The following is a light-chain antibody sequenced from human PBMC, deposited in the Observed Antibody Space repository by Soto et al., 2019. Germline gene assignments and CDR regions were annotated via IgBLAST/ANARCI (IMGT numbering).Light chain of an antibody. CDR3: QQYGSSPPWK. V-gene: IGKV3-20*01. Sequence: EIVFTQSPGTLSLSPGERATLSCRASQSVSSSYLVWYQQKPGQAPRLLIYGASSRATGIPDRFSGSGSGTDFTLTISRLXPEDFAVYYCQQYGSSPPWKFGQGTKVDIK. CDR2: GAS. J-gene: IGKJ1*01. CDR1: QSVSSSY.